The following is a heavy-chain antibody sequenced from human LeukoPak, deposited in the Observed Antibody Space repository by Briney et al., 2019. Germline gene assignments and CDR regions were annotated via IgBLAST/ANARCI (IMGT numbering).Heavy chain of an antibody. Sequence: SETLSLTCTVSGGSISSSSYYWSWIRQPAGKGLEWIGRIYTSGSTNYNPSLKSRVTISVDTSKNQFSLKLSSVTAADTAVYYCARDRGIGAYSSSSRSAFDIWGQGTMVTVSS. CDR3: ARDRGIGAYSSSSRSAFDI. J-gene: IGHJ3*02. CDR2: IYTSGST. CDR1: GGSISSSSYY. V-gene: IGHV4-61*02. D-gene: IGHD6-6*01.